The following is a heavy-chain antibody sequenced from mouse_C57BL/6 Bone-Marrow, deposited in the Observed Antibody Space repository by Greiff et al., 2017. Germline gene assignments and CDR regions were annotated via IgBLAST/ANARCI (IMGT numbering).Heavy chain of an antibody. J-gene: IGHJ2*01. CDR2: FHPYNDDT. D-gene: IGHD5-1*01. CDR1: GFTFTTYP. V-gene: IGHV1-47*01. Sequence: QVHVKQSGAELVKPGASVKMSCTASGFTFTTYPIAWMKQNPGKSLEWIGNFHPYNDDTKYNEKFKGKATLTVEKSSNTVYLELSRLKSDDSAVYYCARSSTFFYYFDDWGQGTTLTVSS. CDR3: ARSSTFFYYFDD.